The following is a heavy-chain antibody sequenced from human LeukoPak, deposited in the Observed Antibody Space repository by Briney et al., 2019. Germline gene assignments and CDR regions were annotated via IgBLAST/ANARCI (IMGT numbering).Heavy chain of an antibody. CDR3: ARVSPYYDFWSGYGDY. CDR2: IYYSGIT. Sequence: SETLSLXCTVSGGSISSGDYYWSWIRQPPGKGLEWIGYIYYSGITYYNPSLKSRVTISVNTSKNQFSLKLSSVTAADTAVYYCARVSPYYDFWSGYGDYWGQGTLVTVSS. V-gene: IGHV4-30-4*08. D-gene: IGHD3-3*01. CDR1: GGSISSGDYY. J-gene: IGHJ4*02.